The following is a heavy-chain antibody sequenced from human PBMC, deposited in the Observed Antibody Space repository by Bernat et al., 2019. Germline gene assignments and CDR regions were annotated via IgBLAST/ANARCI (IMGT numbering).Heavy chain of an antibody. Sequence: QVQLVQSGAEVKKPGASVKVSCKASGYTFTSYGISWVRQAPGQGLEWMGWISAYNGNTNYAQKLQGRVTMTTATSTSTAYMGLRSLGSDDTAVYCCARVGVAARYYYYYGMDVWDQGTTVTVSS. CDR1: GYTFTSYG. CDR2: ISAYNGNT. V-gene: IGHV1-18*04. J-gene: IGHJ6*02. D-gene: IGHD6-6*01. CDR3: ARVGVAARYYYYYGMDV.